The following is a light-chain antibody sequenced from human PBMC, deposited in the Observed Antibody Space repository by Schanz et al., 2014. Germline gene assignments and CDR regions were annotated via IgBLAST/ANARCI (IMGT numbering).Light chain of an antibody. CDR2: DVS. V-gene: IGLV2-14*01. CDR1: SSDLGRYNF. Sequence: QSALTQPASVSGSPGQSITISCTGTSSDLGRYNFVSWYQQHPGKAPKLMIYDVSNRPSGVSNRFSGSKSGNTASLTISGLQAEDEADYYCSSYTSSSNWVFGGGTKLTVL. CDR3: SSYTSSSNWV. J-gene: IGLJ3*02.